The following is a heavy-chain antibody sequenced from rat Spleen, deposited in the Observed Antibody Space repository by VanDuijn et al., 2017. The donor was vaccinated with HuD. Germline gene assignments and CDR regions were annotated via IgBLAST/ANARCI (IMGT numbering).Heavy chain of an antibody. CDR2: ISYDGGST. V-gene: IGHV5-22*01. J-gene: IGHJ1*01. Sequence: EVQLVESGGGLVQTGRSLKLSCAASGFTFSDYYMAWVRQAPKKGLEWVAYISYDGGSTYYRDPVKGRFTISRDNAKSTLYLQMESLRSEDTATYYCVRLYNNHGYWYFDFWGPGTMVTVSS. CDR3: VRLYNNHGYWYFDF. D-gene: IGHD1-5*01. CDR1: GFTFSDYY.